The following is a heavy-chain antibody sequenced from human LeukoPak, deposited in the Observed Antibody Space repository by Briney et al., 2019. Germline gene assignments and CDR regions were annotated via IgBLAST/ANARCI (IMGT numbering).Heavy chain of an antibody. CDR1: GGSISSSTYY. CDR3: ASLYCSGGICYSGLGSADY. J-gene: IGHJ4*02. D-gene: IGHD2-15*01. CDR2: IYYSGST. Sequence: SETLSLTCTVSGGSISSSTYYWGWIRQPPGKGLEWIGSIYYSGSTYFNPSLKSRVTISVDTSKNQFSLKLSSVTAADTAVYFCASLYCSGGICYSGLGSADYWGRGTLVTVSS. V-gene: IGHV4-39*01.